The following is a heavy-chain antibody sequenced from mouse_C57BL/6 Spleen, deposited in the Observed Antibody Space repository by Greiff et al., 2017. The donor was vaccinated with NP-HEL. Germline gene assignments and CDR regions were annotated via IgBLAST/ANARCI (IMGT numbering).Heavy chain of an antibody. CDR3: TRHSKGAYAMDY. D-gene: IGHD2-5*01. J-gene: IGHJ4*01. V-gene: IGHV5-9-1*02. CDR2: ISSGGDYI. Sequence: EVKLMESGEGLVKPGGSLKLSCAASGFTFSSYAMSWVRQTPEKRLEWVAYISSGGDYIYYADTVKGRFTISRDNARNTLYLQMSSLKSEDTAMYYCTRHSKGAYAMDYWGQGTSVTVSS. CDR1: GFTFSSYA.